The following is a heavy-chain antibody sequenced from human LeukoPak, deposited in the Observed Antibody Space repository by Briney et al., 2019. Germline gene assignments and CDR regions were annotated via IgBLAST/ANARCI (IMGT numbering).Heavy chain of an antibody. CDR2: IYYSGST. V-gene: IGHV4-39*07. J-gene: IGHJ4*02. CDR1: GGSISSGGYY. CDR3: ARVSDHGSGSYYPYYFDY. Sequence: PSETLSLTCTVSGGSISSGGYYWSWIRQPPGKGLEWIGSIYYSGSTYYNPSLKSRVTISVDTSKNQFSLKLSSVTAADTAVYYCARVSDHGSGSYYPYYFDYWGQGTLVTVSS. D-gene: IGHD3-10*01.